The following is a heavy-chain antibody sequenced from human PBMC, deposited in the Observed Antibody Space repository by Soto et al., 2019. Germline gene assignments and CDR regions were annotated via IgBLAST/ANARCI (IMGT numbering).Heavy chain of an antibody. CDR1: GGSISSSSYY. CDR2: IYYSGST. CDR3: ARQLNIVVVPAAMFNY. D-gene: IGHD2-2*01. J-gene: IGHJ4*02. V-gene: IGHV4-39*01. Sequence: SETLSLTCTVSGGSISSSSYYWGWIRQPPGKGLEWIGSIYYSGSTYYNPSLKSRVTISVDTSKNQFSLKLSSVTAADTAVYYCARQLNIVVVPAAMFNYWGQGTLVTVSS.